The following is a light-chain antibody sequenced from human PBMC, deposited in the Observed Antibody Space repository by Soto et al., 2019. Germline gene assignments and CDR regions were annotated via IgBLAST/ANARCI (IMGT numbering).Light chain of an antibody. CDR2: EVN. Sequence: QSALTQPASVSGSPGQSITISCTGTSSDVGGYNYVSWYQQHPGNAPRLMIYEVNNRPSGVPNRFSGSKSGNTASLIISGLQAEDEADYYCSSKTSSRTPFVFGTGTKVTVL. CDR3: SSKTSSRTPFV. V-gene: IGLV2-14*01. J-gene: IGLJ1*01. CDR1: SSDVGGYNY.